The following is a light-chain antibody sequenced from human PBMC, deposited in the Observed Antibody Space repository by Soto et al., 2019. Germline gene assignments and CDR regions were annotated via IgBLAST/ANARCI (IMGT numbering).Light chain of an antibody. J-gene: IGLJ1*01. CDR3: LLSYNGPYV. Sequence: QAVVTQEPSLTVSPGGTVTLTCGSSTGAVTNGHYPYWFQQKPGQAPRTVIDDTTNRHSWTPARFSGSLLGGKAALTLSGAQPEDEAEYYCLLSYNGPYVFGTGTKVTVL. CDR1: TGAVTNGHY. V-gene: IGLV7-46*01. CDR2: DTT.